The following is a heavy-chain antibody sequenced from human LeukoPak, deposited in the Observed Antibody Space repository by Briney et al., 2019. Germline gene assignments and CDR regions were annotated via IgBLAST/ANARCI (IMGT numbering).Heavy chain of an antibody. CDR2: IRSGSTYI. CDR3: ARDGIFDC. V-gene: IGHV3-21*01. J-gene: IGHJ4*02. Sequence: PGGSPRLSCAASGFTFSTYSMHWVRQAPGKGLEWVSSIRSGSTYINYADSVKGRFTISRDDAKNSLYLQMNSLRAEDTAVYYCARDGIFDCWGQGTLVTVSS. CDR1: GFTFSTYS.